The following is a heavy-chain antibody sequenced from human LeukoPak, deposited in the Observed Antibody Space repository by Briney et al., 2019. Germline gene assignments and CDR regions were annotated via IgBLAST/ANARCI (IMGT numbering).Heavy chain of an antibody. CDR1: GGSISSYSYY. D-gene: IGHD4-17*01. CDR2: IYYTGNT. J-gene: IGHJ2*01. V-gene: IGHV4-39*01. CDR3: ARHIYGDYRVDL. Sequence: SETLSLTCTVSGGSISSYSYYWGWIRQPPGKGLEWIGNIYYTGNTYFNPSLKSRVTISVDTSKNQFSLKLSSVTAADTAVYYCARHIYGDYRVDLWGRGTLVTVSS.